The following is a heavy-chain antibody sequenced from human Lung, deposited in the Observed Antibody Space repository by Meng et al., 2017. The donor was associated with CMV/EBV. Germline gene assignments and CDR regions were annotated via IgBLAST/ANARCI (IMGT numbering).Heavy chain of an antibody. CDR1: GDTFSKYV. CDR3: VTSEEFYHFRSGWGWYYHYGLDV. J-gene: IGHJ6*02. CDR2: IIPMRTTT. D-gene: IGHD3-3*01. Sequence: SXXVSXKASGDTFSKYVTSWVRQAPGQGLEWMGGIIPMRTTTNYAQRFQGRVTITADMPAATVYMELSSLRSEDTAVYYCVTSEEFYHFRSGWGWYYHYGLDVWXPGTTVTVSS. V-gene: IGHV1-69*10.